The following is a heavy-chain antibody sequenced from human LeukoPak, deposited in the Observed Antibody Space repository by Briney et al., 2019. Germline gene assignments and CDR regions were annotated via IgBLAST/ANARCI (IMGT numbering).Heavy chain of an antibody. CDR3: ARRESTYQNYYYFYHMDV. V-gene: IGHV3-20*04. CDR1: GFIFDDYG. CDR2: INWNGGST. J-gene: IGHJ6*04. Sequence: GGSLRLSCAASGFIFDDYGMSWVRQAPGKGLEWVSGINWNGGSTGYADSVKGRFTISRDNAKNSLYLQMNSLRAEATALYYCARRESTYQNYYYFYHMDVWGKGTTVTVSS.